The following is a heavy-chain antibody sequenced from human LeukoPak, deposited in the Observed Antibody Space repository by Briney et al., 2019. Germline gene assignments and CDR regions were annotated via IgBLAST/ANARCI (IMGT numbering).Heavy chain of an antibody. V-gene: IGHV3-23*01. Sequence: GGSLRLSCAASGFTFSNYAMSWVRQAPGKGLQWVSALRVSGSTYYADSVKGRFTISRDNSKNTLYLQMNSLRAEDTAVYYCARDELSKDYYYYGMDVWGQGTTVTVS. CDR2: LRVSGST. D-gene: IGHD1-26*01. CDR1: GFTFSNYA. J-gene: IGHJ6*02. CDR3: ARDELSKDYYYYGMDV.